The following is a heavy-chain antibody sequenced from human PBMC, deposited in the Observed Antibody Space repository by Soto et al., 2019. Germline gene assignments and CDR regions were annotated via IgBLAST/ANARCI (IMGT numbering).Heavy chain of an antibody. V-gene: IGHV1-69*06. Sequence: SVKVSCKASGGTFSSYAISWVRQAPGQGLEWMGGIIPIFGTANYAQKFQGRVTITADKSTSTAYMELSSLRSEDTAVYYCARSKTPLMTTVTTGFDPWGQGTLVTVSS. CDR2: IIPIFGTA. J-gene: IGHJ5*02. CDR3: ARSKTPLMTTVTTGFDP. D-gene: IGHD4-4*01. CDR1: GGTFSSYA.